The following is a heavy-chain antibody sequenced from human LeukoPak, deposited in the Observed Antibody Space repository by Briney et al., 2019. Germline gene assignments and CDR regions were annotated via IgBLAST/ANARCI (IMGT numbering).Heavy chain of an antibody. D-gene: IGHD2-15*01. CDR1: GYTFTSYS. CDR3: ARASYCSDGSCYSDY. Sequence: ASVKVSCKASGYTFTSYSISWVRQAPGQGLEWMGWISAYNGNTTYAQKVKGRVTMTTDTSTSTAYMELRSLKSDDTAVYYGARASYCSDGSCYSDYWGQGTLVTVSS. J-gene: IGHJ4*02. CDR2: ISAYNGNT. V-gene: IGHV1-18*01.